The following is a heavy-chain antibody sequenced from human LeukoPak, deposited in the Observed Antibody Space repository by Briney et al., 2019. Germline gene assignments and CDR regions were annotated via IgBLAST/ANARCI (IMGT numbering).Heavy chain of an antibody. CDR3: ASSLGPPDWYFDL. V-gene: IGHV4-4*07. Sequence: NPSETLSLTCTVSGGSISSYHWSWVRQPAGKGLEWIGRIYTSGSTNYNPSLKSRVTISVDTSKNQFSLKLSSVTAADTAVYYCASSLGPPDWYFDLWGRGTLVTVSS. CDR1: GGSISSYH. CDR2: IYTSGST. J-gene: IGHJ2*01. D-gene: IGHD3-10*01.